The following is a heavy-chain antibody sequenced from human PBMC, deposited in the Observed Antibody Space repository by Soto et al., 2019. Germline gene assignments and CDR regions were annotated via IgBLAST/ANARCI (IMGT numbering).Heavy chain of an antibody. J-gene: IGHJ4*02. V-gene: IGHV4-59*06. Sequence: SETLSLTCTVSGGSISSYYWSWIRQPPGKGLEWIGYIYYSGSTYYNPSLKSRVTISVDTSKNQFSLKLSSVTAADTAVYYCAATVTDRPYYFDYWGQGTLVTVSS. CDR2: IYYSGST. CDR3: AATVTDRPYYFDY. CDR1: GGSISSYY. D-gene: IGHD4-17*01.